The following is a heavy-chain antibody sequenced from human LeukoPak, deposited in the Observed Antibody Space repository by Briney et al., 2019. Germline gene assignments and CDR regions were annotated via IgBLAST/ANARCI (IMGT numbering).Heavy chain of an antibody. CDR3: ARDMLRYSDWTYNGYYFDY. J-gene: IGHJ4*02. V-gene: IGHV3-7*01. D-gene: IGHD3-9*01. Sequence: PGGSLRLSCAASGFTFSSYWMSWVRQAPGKGLEWVANIKQDGSEKYYVDSVKGRFTISRDNAKNSLYLQMNSLRAEDTAVYYCARDMLRYSDWTYNGYYFDYWGQGTLVTVSS. CDR2: IKQDGSEK. CDR1: GFTFSSYW.